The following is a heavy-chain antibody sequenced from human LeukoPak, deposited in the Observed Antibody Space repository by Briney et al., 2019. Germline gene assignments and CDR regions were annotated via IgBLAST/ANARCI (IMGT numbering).Heavy chain of an antibody. CDR3: AKDHYDSSGLADY. J-gene: IGHJ4*02. CDR2: LSWNSGSI. CDR1: GFTFDDYA. V-gene: IGHV3-9*01. D-gene: IGHD3-22*01. Sequence: GGSLRLSCTASGFTFDDYAIHWVRQAPGKGLEWVSGLSWNSGSIGYADSVKGRFTISRDNSKNTLYLQMNSLRAEDTAVYYCAKDHYDSSGLADYWGQGTLVTVSS.